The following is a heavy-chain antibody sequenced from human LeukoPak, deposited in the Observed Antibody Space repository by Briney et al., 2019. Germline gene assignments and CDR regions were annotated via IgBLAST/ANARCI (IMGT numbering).Heavy chain of an antibody. CDR2: IKQDGSEK. CDR1: GFTFSSYW. D-gene: IGHD1-26*01. V-gene: IGHV3-7*01. Sequence: GGSLRLSCAASGFTFSSYWMSWVRQAPGKGLEWVANIKQDGSEKYYVDSVKGRFTISRDNSKNTLYLQMNSLRAEDTAVYYCASAPKWELLDFDYWGQGTLVTVSS. J-gene: IGHJ4*02. CDR3: ASAPKWELLDFDY.